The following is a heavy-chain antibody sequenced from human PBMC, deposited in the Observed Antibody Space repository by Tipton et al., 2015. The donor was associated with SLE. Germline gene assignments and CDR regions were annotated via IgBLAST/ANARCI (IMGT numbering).Heavy chain of an antibody. V-gene: IGHV5-51*03. Sequence: VQLVQSGAEVKKPGESLKISCKGSGYSFTSYWIGWVRQMPGKGLEWMGIIYPGDSKTRYSPSLEGQVTISADKSISTAYLQWSSLKASDTAMYYCAGEPDYYGSGSYYSEYFHHWGQGTLVTVSS. D-gene: IGHD3-10*01. CDR1: GYSFTSYW. J-gene: IGHJ1*01. CDR3: AGEPDYYGSGSYYSEYFHH. CDR2: IYPGDSKT.